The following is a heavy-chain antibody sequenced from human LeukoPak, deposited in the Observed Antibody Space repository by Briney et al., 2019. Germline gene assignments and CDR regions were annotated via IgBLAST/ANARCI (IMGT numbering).Heavy chain of an antibody. CDR2: ISGSGGST. V-gene: IGHV3-23*01. D-gene: IGHD3-22*01. CDR1: GFTFSIDA. J-gene: IGHJ6*01. Sequence: GGSLSLSCAPSGFTFSIDAMSCVREAPERGLGWVSAISGSGGSTYYADSVTVRFTIPRDKSKNTLYLQLKSLRAEDTAVHYCAKDAYSSGMSYYYGMDVWGEGSTVTVSS. CDR3: AKDAYSSGMSYYYGMDV.